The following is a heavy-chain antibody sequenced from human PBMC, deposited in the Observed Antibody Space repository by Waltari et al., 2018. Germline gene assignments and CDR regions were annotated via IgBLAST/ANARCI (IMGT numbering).Heavy chain of an antibody. V-gene: IGHV1-18*01. D-gene: IGHD5-12*01. CDR2: INTYSGDT. CDR1: GYNFDSYG. Sequence: QVQLVQSGDEVRKPGASLNVSCKASGYNFDSYGIHWVRQAPGQGLEWMAWINTYSGDTKYAQTFQGRFTMTADSSTSTAYMAVTRLTSDDTAVYYCARAPRVGGYDLRIGFYYGLDVWGQGTTITVSS. CDR3: ARAPRVGGYDLRIGFYYGLDV. J-gene: IGHJ6*02.